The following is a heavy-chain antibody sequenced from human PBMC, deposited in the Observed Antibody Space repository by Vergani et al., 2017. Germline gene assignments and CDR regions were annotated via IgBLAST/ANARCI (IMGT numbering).Heavy chain of an antibody. Sequence: QVQLVESGGGVVQPGRSLRLSCAASGFTFSSYGMHWVRQAPGKGLEWVAVISYDGSNKYYADSVKGRFTISRDNSKNTLYLQMNSLRAEDTAVYYCVSPGRATGFEERPRCFDYWGQGTLVTVSS. V-gene: IGHV3-30*03. J-gene: IGHJ4*02. CDR2: ISYDGSNK. CDR1: GFTFSSYG. D-gene: IGHD3-10*01. CDR3: VSPGRATGFEERPRCFDY.